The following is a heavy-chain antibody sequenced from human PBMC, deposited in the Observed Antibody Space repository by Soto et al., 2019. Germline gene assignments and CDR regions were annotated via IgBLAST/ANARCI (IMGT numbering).Heavy chain of an antibody. V-gene: IGHV4-59*08. CDR3: ARQGIYCSGGSCRNRYYYYYMDV. J-gene: IGHJ6*03. Sequence: SETLSLTCTVSGGSISSYYWSWIRQPPGKGLEWIGYIYYSGSTNYNPSLKSRVTISVDTSKNQFSLKLSSVTAADTAVYYCARQGIYCSGGSCRNRYYYYYMDVWGKGTTVTVSS. CDR1: GGSISSYY. D-gene: IGHD2-15*01. CDR2: IYYSGST.